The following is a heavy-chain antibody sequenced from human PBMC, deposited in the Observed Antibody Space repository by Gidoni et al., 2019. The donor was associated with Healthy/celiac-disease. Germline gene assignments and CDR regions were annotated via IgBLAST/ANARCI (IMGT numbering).Heavy chain of an antibody. CDR3: ARDRGDITMVRGGDY. Sequence: QVQLVQSGAEVKKPGASVKVSCQASGYTFTGYYMHWVRQAPGQGLEWMGWINPNSGGTNYAQKFQGRVTMTRDTSISTAYMELSRLRSDDTAVYYCARDRGDITMVRGGDYWGQGTLVTVSS. D-gene: IGHD3-10*01. J-gene: IGHJ4*02. CDR1: GYTFTGYY. V-gene: IGHV1-2*02. CDR2: INPNSGGT.